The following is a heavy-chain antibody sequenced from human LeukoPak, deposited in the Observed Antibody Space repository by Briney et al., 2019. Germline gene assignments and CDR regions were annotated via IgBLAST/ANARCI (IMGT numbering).Heavy chain of an antibody. Sequence: GASVKVSCKVSGHTLTELSMHWVRQAPGKGLEWMGGFDPEDGGTIYAQKFQGRVTMTEDTSTDTAYMELSSLRSEDTAVYYCARGIALYYYYMDVWGKGTTVTVSS. V-gene: IGHV1-24*01. CDR1: GHTLTELS. CDR3: ARGIALYYYYMDV. J-gene: IGHJ6*03. CDR2: FDPEDGGT.